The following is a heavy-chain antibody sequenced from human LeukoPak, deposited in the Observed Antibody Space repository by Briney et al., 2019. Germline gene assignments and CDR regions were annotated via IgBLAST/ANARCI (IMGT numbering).Heavy chain of an antibody. D-gene: IGHD2-15*01. CDR2: INPSGGST. CDR3: ASAQQGYCSGGSCFDYYMDV. Sequence: ASVKVSCKASGYTFTSYYIHWVRQAPGQGLEWMGLINPSGGSTNYAQKFQGRVTMTRDTSTSTVYMELSSLRSEDTAVYYCASAQQGYCSGGSCFDYYMDVWGKGTTVTVSS. CDR1: GYTFTSYY. V-gene: IGHV1-46*01. J-gene: IGHJ6*03.